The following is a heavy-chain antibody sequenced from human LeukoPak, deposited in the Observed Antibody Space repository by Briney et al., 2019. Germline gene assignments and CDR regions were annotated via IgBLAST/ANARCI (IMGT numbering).Heavy chain of an antibody. J-gene: IGHJ4*02. CDR2: IKSKTDGGTT. V-gene: IGHV3-15*01. CDR1: GFTFSSYA. CDR3: TTIVNGGKGY. Sequence: GGSLRLSCAASGFTFSSYAMSWVRQAPGTGLEWVGRIKSKTDGGTTDYAAPVKGRFTISRDDSKNTLYLQMNSLKTEDTAVYYCTTIVNGGKGYWGQGTLVTVSS. D-gene: IGHD1-1*01.